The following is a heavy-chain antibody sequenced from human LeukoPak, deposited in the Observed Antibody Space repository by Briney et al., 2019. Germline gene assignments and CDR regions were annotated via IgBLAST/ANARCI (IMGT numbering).Heavy chain of an antibody. Sequence: GGSLRLSCAASGFTFSSYWMSWVRQAPGKGLEWVANIKQDGSEKYYVDSVKGRFTISRDNAKNSLYLQMNSLRAEDTAVYYCARKFTVTTYWAFDYWGQGTLVTVSS. CDR1: GFTFSSYW. V-gene: IGHV3-7*01. J-gene: IGHJ4*02. CDR2: IKQDGSEK. CDR3: ARKFTVTTYWAFDY. D-gene: IGHD4-11*01.